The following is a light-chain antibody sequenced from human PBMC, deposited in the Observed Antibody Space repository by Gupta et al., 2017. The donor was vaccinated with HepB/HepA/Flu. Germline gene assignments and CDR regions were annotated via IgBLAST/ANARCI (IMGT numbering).Light chain of an antibody. CDR2: KAS. CDR3: QHYNSYIT. J-gene: IGKJ4*01. V-gene: IGKV1-5*03. CDR1: QSISNW. Sequence: DIQMTQSPSTLSASVGDRVTITCRASQSISNWLAWYQQKPGKAPKVLIYKASTVERGVPSRFSGSGAGTEFTLTSSSRQQDDCANYYFQHYNSYITFGGGTKVEIK.